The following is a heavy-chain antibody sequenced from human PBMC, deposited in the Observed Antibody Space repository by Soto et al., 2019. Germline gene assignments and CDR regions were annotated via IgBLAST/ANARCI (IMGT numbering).Heavy chain of an antibody. D-gene: IGHD5-12*01. CDR1: GYTFTGHY. J-gene: IGHJ4*02. Sequence: QVQLVQSGAEVKESGASVKVSCKTSGYTFTGHYIHWVRQAPGQSPEWVGELGPKSGDTRYAQKFQGKVTMSKDTSITTVYMELTNLSPDDTAVYYCGRGRSGEIVVFYWGQGTLVTVHS. CDR3: GRGRSGEIVVFY. CDR2: LGPKSGDT. V-gene: IGHV1-2*02.